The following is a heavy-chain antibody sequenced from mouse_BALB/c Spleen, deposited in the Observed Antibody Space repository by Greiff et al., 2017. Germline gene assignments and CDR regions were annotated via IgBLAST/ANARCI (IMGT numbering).Heavy chain of an antibody. CDR1: GYAFTNYL. CDR3: ARKWLKAMDY. CDR2: INPGSGGT. V-gene: IGHV1-54*01. D-gene: IGHD2-2*01. Sequence: VKLQESGAELVRPGTSVKVSCKASGYAFTNYLIEWVKQRPGQGLEWIGVINPGSGGTNYNEKFKGKATLTADKSSSTAYMQLSSLTSDDSAVYFCARKWLKAMDYWGQGTSVTVSA. J-gene: IGHJ4*01.